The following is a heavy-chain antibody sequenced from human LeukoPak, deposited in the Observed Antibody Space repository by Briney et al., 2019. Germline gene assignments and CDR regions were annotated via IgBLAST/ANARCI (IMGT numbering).Heavy chain of an antibody. CDR1: GYTFTSYG. J-gene: IGHJ3*02. CDR3: ARDGVFSISGYYDSSGYGFDI. D-gene: IGHD3-22*01. V-gene: IGHV1-18*01. CDR2: ITTYNDNT. Sequence: ASVKVSCKASGYTFTSYGISWVRQAPGQGLEWMGWITTYNDNTNYAQKFQGRVTMTTDTSTNTAYMELRSLRSDDTAVYYCARDGVFSISGYYDSSGYGFDIWGQGTMVAVSS.